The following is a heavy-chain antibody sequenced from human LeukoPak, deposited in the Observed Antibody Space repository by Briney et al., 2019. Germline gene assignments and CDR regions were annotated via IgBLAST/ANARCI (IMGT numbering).Heavy chain of an antibody. CDR3: ARYYYDISLFDY. D-gene: IGHD3-22*01. CDR2: IKQDGSEK. V-gene: IGHV3-7*01. Sequence: GGSLRLSCAASGFTFSSYAMSWVRQAPGKGLEWVANIKQDGSEKYYVDSVKGRFTISRDNAKNSLYLQMNSLRAEDTAVYYCARYYYDISLFDYWGQGTLVTVSS. CDR1: GFTFSSYA. J-gene: IGHJ4*02.